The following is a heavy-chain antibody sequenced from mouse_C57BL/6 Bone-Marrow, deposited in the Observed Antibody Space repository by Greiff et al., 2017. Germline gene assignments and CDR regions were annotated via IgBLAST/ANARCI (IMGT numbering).Heavy chain of an antibody. CDR2: IYPRSGNT. Sequence: QVQLKESGAELARPGASVKLSCKASGYTFTSYGISWVKQRTGQGLEWIGEIYPRSGNTYYNEKFKGKATLTADKSYSTAYMELRSRTSEYSAVYFCARSRGYDGYPYFDCGGQGTTLTVSS. CDR3: ARSRGYDGYPYFDC. V-gene: IGHV1-81*01. D-gene: IGHD2-3*01. CDR1: GYTFTSYG. J-gene: IGHJ2*01.